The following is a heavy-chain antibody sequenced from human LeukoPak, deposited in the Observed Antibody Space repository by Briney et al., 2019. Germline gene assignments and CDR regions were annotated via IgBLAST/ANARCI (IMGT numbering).Heavy chain of an antibody. J-gene: IGHJ6*03. D-gene: IGHD2-15*01. CDR2: INHSGST. V-gene: IGHV4-34*01. CDR1: GGSFSGDY. Sequence: SETLSLTCAVYGGSFSGDYWSWIRQPPGKGLEWIGEINHSGSTNYNPSLKSRVTISVDTSKNQFSLKLSSVTAADTAVYYCARGLRSDYYYYMDVWVKGTTVTVSS. CDR3: ARGLRSDYYYYMDV.